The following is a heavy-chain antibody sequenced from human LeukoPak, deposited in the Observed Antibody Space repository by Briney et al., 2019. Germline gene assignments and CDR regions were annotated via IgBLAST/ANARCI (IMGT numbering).Heavy chain of an antibody. D-gene: IGHD6-13*01. CDR1: GFMLSSTW. CDR3: VRGSPGYSSSWHAY. V-gene: IGHV3-74*01. Sequence: GGSLRLSCAASGFMLSSTWMHWVRQAPGKGLVWVSRINSDATSTSYADSVRGRFAISRDDAKNTMYPQMNSLRAEDTAMYYCVRGSPGYSSSWHAYWGQGTLVTVSS. J-gene: IGHJ4*02. CDR2: INSDATST.